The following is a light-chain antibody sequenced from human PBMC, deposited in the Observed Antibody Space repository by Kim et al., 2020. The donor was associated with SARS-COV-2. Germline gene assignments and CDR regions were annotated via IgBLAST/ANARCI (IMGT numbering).Light chain of an antibody. V-gene: IGKV1-39*01. Sequence: DIQMTQSPSSLSASVGDRVTITCRTTQSISSHLNWYQQKPGRAPKLLISAASTLQGGVPSRFSGSGSETDFTLTISSLQPDDFANYFCQQRYITPFSFGLGTKVD. CDR1: QSISSH. J-gene: IGKJ3*01. CDR2: AAS. CDR3: QQRYITPFS.